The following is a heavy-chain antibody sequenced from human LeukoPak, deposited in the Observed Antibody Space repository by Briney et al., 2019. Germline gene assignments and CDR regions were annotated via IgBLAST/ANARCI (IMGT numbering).Heavy chain of an antibody. J-gene: IGHJ4*02. V-gene: IGHV3-9*01. Sequence: PGRSLRLSCAASGFSFDNYAMHWVRQAPAKCLEWVSGISCNSGSIGYADFVKGRFTISRDTAKNSLYLQMNRLRAEDTALYYCAKVITRGIVPAAEFDYWGQGTLVTVSS. CDR2: ISCNSGSI. CDR1: GFSFDNYA. CDR3: AKVITRGIVPAAEFDY. D-gene: IGHD2-2*01.